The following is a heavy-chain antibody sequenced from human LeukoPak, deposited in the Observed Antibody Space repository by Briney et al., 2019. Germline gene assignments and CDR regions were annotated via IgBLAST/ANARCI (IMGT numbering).Heavy chain of an antibody. D-gene: IGHD3-9*01. J-gene: IGHJ6*02. CDR2: IYTSGST. V-gene: IGHV4-4*07. CDR3: ARDWVDYDIFLIDV. CDR1: GGSISSYY. Sequence: PSETLSLTCTVSGGSISSYYWSWIRQPAGKGLEWIGRIYTSGSTNYNPSLKSRVTMSVDTSKNQFSLKLSSVTAADTAVYYCARDWVDYDIFLIDVWGQGTTVTVSS.